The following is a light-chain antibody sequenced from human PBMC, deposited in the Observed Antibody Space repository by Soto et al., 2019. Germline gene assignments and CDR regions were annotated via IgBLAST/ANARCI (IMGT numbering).Light chain of an antibody. CDR2: EVS. CDR1: QSLVYSDGNTY. V-gene: IGKV2-30*01. J-gene: IGKJ4*01. Sequence: DVVLTQSPLSLPVTLGRPASISCRSSQSLVYSDGNTYLTWFQQRPGQSPRSLLFEVSKRHSGVPDRFSGSGSGNDFTLKISRVEAEDVGVYYCMQGSPWPLTFGGGTKVEIK. CDR3: MQGSPWPLT.